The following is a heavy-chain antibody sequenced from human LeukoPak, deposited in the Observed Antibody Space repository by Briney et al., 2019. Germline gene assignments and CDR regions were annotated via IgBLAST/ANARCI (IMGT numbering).Heavy chain of an antibody. Sequence: PSETLSLTCTVSGGSISSSSYYWGWIRQPPGRGLEWIGYIYYSGSTYYNPSLKSRVTISVDTSKNQFSLKLSSVTAADTAVYYCARVVDYGGWVYFDYWGQGTLVTVSS. V-gene: IGHV4-39*07. CDR1: GGSISSSSYY. CDR3: ARVVDYGGWVYFDY. CDR2: IYYSGST. D-gene: IGHD4-23*01. J-gene: IGHJ4*02.